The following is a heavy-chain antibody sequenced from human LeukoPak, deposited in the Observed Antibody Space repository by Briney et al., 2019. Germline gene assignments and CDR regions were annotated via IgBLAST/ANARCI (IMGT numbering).Heavy chain of an antibody. J-gene: IGHJ4*02. Sequence: GGSLRLSCAASGFTVSSYSMNWVRQAPGKGLEWVSSISSSSSYIYYADSVKGRFTISRDNAKNSLYLQMNSLRAEDTAVYYCASMSSGYYYPTDYWGQGTLVTVSS. V-gene: IGHV3-21*01. CDR1: GFTVSSYS. CDR2: ISSSSSYI. D-gene: IGHD3-22*01. CDR3: ASMSSGYYYPTDY.